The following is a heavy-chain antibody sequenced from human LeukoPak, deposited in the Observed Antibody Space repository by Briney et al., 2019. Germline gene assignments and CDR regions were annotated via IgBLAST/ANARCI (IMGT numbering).Heavy chain of an antibody. J-gene: IGHJ4*02. V-gene: IGHV3-74*01. D-gene: IGHD3-22*01. Sequence: GGSLRLSCAASGFTFSSYWMHWVRHVPGKGLVWVSCINRGGSNTRYADSVKGRFTISRDNAKNTLYLQMNSLRAEDTSVYYCARDLELVYYDSSGYDYWGQGTLVIVSS. CDR1: GFTFSSYW. CDR2: INRGGSNT. CDR3: ARDLELVYYDSSGYDY.